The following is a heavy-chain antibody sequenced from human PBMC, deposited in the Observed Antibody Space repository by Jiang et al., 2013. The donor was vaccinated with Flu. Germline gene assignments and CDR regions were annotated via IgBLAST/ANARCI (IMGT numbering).Heavy chain of an antibody. Sequence: PGLVKPSETLSLTCTVSGGSISSSSYYWGWIRQPPGKGLEWIGSIYYSGSTYYNPSLKSRVTISVDTSKNQFSLKLSSVTAADTAVYYCARLYSSGWYREFDYWGQGTLVTVSS. CDR1: GGSISSSSYY. J-gene: IGHJ4*02. D-gene: IGHD6-19*01. CDR2: IYYSGST. V-gene: IGHV4-39*07. CDR3: ARLYSSGWYREFDY.